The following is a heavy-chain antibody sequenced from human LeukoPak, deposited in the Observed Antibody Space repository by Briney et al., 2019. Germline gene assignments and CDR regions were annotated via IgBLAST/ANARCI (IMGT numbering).Heavy chain of an antibody. Sequence: SETLSLTCTVSGGSISSSSYYWGWIRQPPGKGLEWIGSIYYSGSTYYNPSLKSRVTISVDTSKNQFSLKLSSVTAADTAVYYCARVGYFGSGNYYNDRGAFDYWGQGTLVTVSS. J-gene: IGHJ4*02. CDR3: ARVGYFGSGNYYNDRGAFDY. D-gene: IGHD3-10*01. CDR1: GGSISSSSYY. CDR2: IYYSGST. V-gene: IGHV4-39*07.